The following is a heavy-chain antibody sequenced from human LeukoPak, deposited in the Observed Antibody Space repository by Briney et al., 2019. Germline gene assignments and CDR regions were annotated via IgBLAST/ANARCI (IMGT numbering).Heavy chain of an antibody. CDR2: ICYSGST. V-gene: IGHV4-59*08. J-gene: IGHJ4*02. Sequence: SETLSLTCTVSGGSISSYYWSWIRQPPGKGLEWIGYICYSGSTNYNPSLKSRVTISVDTSKNQFSLKLSSVTAADTAVYYCARQRWFDYWGQGTLVTVSS. CDR3: ARQRWFDY. D-gene: IGHD5-24*01. CDR1: GGSISSYY.